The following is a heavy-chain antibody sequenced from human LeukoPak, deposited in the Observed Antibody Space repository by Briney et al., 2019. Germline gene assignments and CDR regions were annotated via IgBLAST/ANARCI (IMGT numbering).Heavy chain of an antibody. CDR2: ISGSGGST. CDR1: GFTFSSDA. V-gene: IGHV3-23*01. CDR3: AKAEYYDFWSGYYAFDY. D-gene: IGHD3-3*01. J-gene: IGHJ4*02. Sequence: GGSLRLSCAASGFTFSSDAMSWVRQAPGKGLEWVSAISGSGGSTYYADSVKGRFTISRDNSKNTLYLQMNSLRAEDTAVYYCAKAEYYDFWSGYYAFDYWGQGTLVTVSS.